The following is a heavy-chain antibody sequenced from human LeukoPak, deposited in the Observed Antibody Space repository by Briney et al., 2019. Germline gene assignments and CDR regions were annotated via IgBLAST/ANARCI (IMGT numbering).Heavy chain of an antibody. J-gene: IGHJ4*02. CDR3: ARSTKWELQFDY. Sequence: SETLSLTCTVSGGAISSYYWSWIRQPPGKGLEWIGYIYYSGSTNYNPSLKSRVTISVDTSKNQFSLKLSSVTAADTALYYCARSTKWELQFDYWGQGTLVTVSS. D-gene: IGHD1-26*01. CDR2: IYYSGST. V-gene: IGHV4-59*01. CDR1: GGAISSYY.